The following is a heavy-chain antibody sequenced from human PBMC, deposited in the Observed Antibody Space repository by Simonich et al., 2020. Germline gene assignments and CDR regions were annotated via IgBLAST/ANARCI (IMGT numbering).Heavy chain of an antibody. V-gene: IGHV4-34*01. CDR2: INHSGST. CDR1: GGSFSGYY. D-gene: IGHD6-13*01. Sequence: QVQLQQWGAGLLKPSETLSLTCAVYGGSFSGYYWSWIRQPPGKGLEWIGEINHSGSTNYNPSLTSRVTISVDTSKNQFSLKLSSVTAADTAVYYCARGLRVAAAGTAFQHWGQGTLVTVSS. CDR3: ARGLRVAAAGTAFQH. J-gene: IGHJ1*01.